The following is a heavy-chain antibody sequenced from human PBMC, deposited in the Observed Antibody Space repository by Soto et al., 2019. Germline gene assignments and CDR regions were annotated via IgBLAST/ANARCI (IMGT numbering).Heavy chain of an antibody. Sequence: GGSLTLSCAASGFPFTKYWMNCVRQTPGKGLMWVSRISPDGSDVGYADSVEGPSTVSRDNAKNTLSLQMHSLRVEGMAMYYCACWGHIMLVAPSSFDHWGQGTLVTVSS. CDR2: ISPDGSDV. V-gene: IGHV3-74*01. CDR1: GFPFTKYW. J-gene: IGHJ4*02. D-gene: IGHD5-12*01. CDR3: ACWGHIMLVAPSSFDH.